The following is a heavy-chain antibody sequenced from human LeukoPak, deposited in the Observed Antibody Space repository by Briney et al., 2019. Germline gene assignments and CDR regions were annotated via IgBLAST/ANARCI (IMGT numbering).Heavy chain of an antibody. J-gene: IGHJ5*02. CDR3: ARGLGSYYVVLPFDP. CDR2: IYTSGST. V-gene: IGHV4-61*02. CDR1: GGSISSGSYY. Sequence: SETLSLTCTVSGGSISSGSYYWSWIRQPAGKGLEWIGRIYTSGSTNYNPSLKSRVTISVDTSKNQFSLKLSSVTAADTAVYYCARGLGSYYVVLPFDPWGQGTLVTVSS. D-gene: IGHD3-10*01.